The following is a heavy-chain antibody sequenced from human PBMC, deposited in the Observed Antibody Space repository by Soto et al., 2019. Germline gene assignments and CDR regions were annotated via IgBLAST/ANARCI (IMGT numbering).Heavy chain of an antibody. Sequence: GGSLRLSCAASGFTFSSYAMSWVRQAPGKGLEWVSAISGSGGSTYYADSVKGRFTISRDNSKNTLYLQMNSLRAEDTAVYYCAKDSRYSSGWVPFDCLCQGSLVTVSS. V-gene: IGHV3-23*01. D-gene: IGHD6-19*01. CDR1: GFTFSSYA. CDR3: AKDSRYSSGWVPFDC. J-gene: IGHJ4*02. CDR2: ISGSGGST.